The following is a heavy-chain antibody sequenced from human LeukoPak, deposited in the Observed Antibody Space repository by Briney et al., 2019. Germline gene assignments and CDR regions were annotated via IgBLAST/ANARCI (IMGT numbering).Heavy chain of an antibody. CDR3: ARDDAYYGSGSDY. Sequence: PSETLSLTCAVYGGSFSGYYWSWIRQPPGKGLEWIGEINHSGSTNYNPSLKSRVTISVDTSKNQFSLKLSSVTAADTAVYYCARDDAYYGSGSDYWGQGTLVTVSS. D-gene: IGHD3-10*01. CDR1: GGSFSGYY. CDR2: INHSGST. J-gene: IGHJ4*02. V-gene: IGHV4-34*01.